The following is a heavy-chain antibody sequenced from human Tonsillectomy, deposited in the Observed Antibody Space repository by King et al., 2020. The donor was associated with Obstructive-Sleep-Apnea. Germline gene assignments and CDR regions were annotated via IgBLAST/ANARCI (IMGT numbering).Heavy chain of an antibody. Sequence: VQLVQSGAEVKKPGASVKVSCKASGYTFTSYGISWVRQAPGQGLEWMGWISAYTGNTNYAQKLQGRVTMTTDTSTSTAYMELRSLRSDDTAVYYCARVIDYYGSGSYGWFDPWGQGTLVTVSS. J-gene: IGHJ5*02. CDR3: ARVIDYYGSGSYGWFDP. CDR2: ISAYTGNT. D-gene: IGHD3-10*01. CDR1: GYTFTSYG. V-gene: IGHV1-18*04.